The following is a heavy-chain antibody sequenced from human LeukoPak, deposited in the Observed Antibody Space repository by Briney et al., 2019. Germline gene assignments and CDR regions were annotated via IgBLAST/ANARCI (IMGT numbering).Heavy chain of an antibody. CDR3: AKGATS. Sequence: PGGSLRLSCAASGFNFSNYDMHWVRQAPGKGLEWVAFIRYDGNDKYYADSVKGRFTISRDNSKNTLYLQMNGLRTDDTAVYYCAKGATSWGQGTLVTVSS. V-gene: IGHV3-30*02. J-gene: IGHJ5*02. CDR1: GFNFSNYD. CDR2: IRYDGNDK.